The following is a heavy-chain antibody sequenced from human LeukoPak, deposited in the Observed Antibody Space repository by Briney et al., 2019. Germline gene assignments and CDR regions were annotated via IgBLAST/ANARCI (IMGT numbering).Heavy chain of an antibody. D-gene: IGHD2-15*01. CDR3: AKEADLGSGGSCYGY. J-gene: IGHJ4*02. V-gene: IGHV3-23*01. CDR1: GFTFSSYA. CDR2: ISGSGGST. Sequence: GGSLSLSCGASGFTFSSYAMTWVRQAPGKGLEWVSAISGSGGSTYYADSVKRRFTISRDNSKNTLYLQMNSLRAEDTAVYYCAKEADLGSGGSCYGYWGQGTLVTVSS.